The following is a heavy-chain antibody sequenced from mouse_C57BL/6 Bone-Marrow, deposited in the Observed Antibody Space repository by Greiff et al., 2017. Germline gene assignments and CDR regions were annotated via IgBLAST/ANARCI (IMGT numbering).Heavy chain of an antibody. CDR2: IDPENGDT. J-gene: IGHJ3*01. CDR3: TTIPITRGFAY. Sequence: VQLQQSGAELVRPGASVKLSCTASGFNIKDDYMHWMKQRPEQGLEWIGWIDPENGDTEYASKFQGKATITADTSSNTAYLQLSSLTSEDTAVYYCTTIPITRGFAYWGQGTLVTVSA. V-gene: IGHV14-4*01. CDR1: GFNIKDDY. D-gene: IGHD1-2*01.